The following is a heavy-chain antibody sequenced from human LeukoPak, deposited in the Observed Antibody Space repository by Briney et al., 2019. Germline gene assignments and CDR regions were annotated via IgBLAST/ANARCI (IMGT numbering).Heavy chain of an antibody. J-gene: IGHJ4*02. CDR1: GYTFTSYG. CDR3: ARHPAHTYYDFWSGYYHTYYFDY. Sequence: GASVKVSCKASGYTFTSYGISWVQQAPGQGLEWMGWISAYNGNTNYAQKLQGRVTMTTDTSTSTAYMELRSLRSDDTAVYYCARHPAHTYYDFWSGYYHTYYFDYWGQGTLVTVSS. D-gene: IGHD3-3*01. V-gene: IGHV1-18*01. CDR2: ISAYNGNT.